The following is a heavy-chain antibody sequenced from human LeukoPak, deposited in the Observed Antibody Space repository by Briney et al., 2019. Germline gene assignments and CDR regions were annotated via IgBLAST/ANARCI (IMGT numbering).Heavy chain of an antibody. CDR3: AKQYIVTTWYWFGS. CDR1: GFTFSSYA. D-gene: IGHD4-17*01. V-gene: IGHV3-23*01. CDR2: ISGSGGST. J-gene: IGHJ5*01. Sequence: GGSLRLSCAASGFTFSSYAMSWVRQAPGKGLEWVSAISGSGGSTYYADSVEGRFTISRDNSKNTLSLHMNSLRADDTAVYYCAKQYIVTTWYWFGSWGQGTLVTVSS.